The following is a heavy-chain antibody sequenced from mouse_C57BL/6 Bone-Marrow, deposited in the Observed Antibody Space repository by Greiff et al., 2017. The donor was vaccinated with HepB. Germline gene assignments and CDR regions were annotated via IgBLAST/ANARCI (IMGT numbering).Heavy chain of an antibody. V-gene: IGHV5-17*01. D-gene: IGHD1-1*01. J-gene: IGHJ4*01. CDR2: ISSGSSTI. CDR1: GFTFSDYG. CDR3: ARPYGSSYDAMDY. Sequence: VQLKESGGGLVKPGGSLKLSCAASGFTFSDYGMHWVRQAPEKGLEWVAYISSGSSTIYYADTVKGRFTISRDNAKNTLFLQMTSLRSEDTAMYYCARPYGSSYDAMDYWGQGTSATVSS.